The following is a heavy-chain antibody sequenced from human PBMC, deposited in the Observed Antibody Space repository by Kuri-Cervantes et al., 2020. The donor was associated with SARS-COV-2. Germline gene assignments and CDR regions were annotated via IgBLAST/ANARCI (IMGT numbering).Heavy chain of an antibody. J-gene: IGHJ4*02. CDR2: ISGSGGST. CDR3: ARGNNWNVYDPTYFDY. CDR1: GFTFGDYA. V-gene: IGHV3-23*01. Sequence: GGSLRLSCTASGFTFGDYAMSWVRQAPGKGLEWVSDISGSGGSTYYADSVKGRFTISRDNAKNSLYLQMNSLRAEDTAVYYCARGNNWNVYDPTYFDYWGQGTLVTVSS. D-gene: IGHD1-20*01.